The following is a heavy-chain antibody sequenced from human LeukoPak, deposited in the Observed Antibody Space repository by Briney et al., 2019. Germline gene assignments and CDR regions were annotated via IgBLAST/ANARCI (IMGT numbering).Heavy chain of an antibody. V-gene: IGHV3-30*02. CDR2: IRYDGTGQ. D-gene: IGHD3-16*01. Sequence: GGSLRLSCAASGFSFSDYGMHWVRQAPGKGLEWVSFIRYDGTGQYYADSVKGRLTISRDNSKNMLYLQLNSVRPDDTAVYYCARGKGNGFDLGGGETMVSVSS. CDR1: GFSFSDYG. CDR3: ARGKGNGFDL. J-gene: IGHJ3*01.